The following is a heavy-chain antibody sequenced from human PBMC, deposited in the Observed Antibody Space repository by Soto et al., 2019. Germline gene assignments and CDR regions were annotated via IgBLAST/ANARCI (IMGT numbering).Heavy chain of an antibody. V-gene: IGHV2-26*02. D-gene: IGHD1-20*01. CDR2: IFSNDEK. CDR3: ARIDVDVYYFDY. CDR1: GFSLSNVRMG. J-gene: IGHJ4*02. Sequence: QVTLKESGPVLVKPTETLTLTCTVSGFSLSNVRMGVSWIRQPPGKALEWLAHIFSNDEKSYSTSLKSRLTISKAASKSQVVLTMTTMDPVDTATYYCARIDVDVYYFDYWGQGTLVTVSS.